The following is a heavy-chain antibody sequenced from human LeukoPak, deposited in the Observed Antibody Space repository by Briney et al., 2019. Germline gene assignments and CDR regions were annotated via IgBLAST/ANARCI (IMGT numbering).Heavy chain of an antibody. V-gene: IGHV1-69*04. CDR3: AGESGGLWSGYQIDY. CDR2: IIPILGIA. Sequence: GASVKVSCKASGGTFSSYAISWVRQAPGQGLEWMGRIIPILGIANYAQKFQGRVMITADKSTSTAYMELSSLRSEDTAVYYCAGESGGLWSGYQIDYWGQGTLVTVSS. D-gene: IGHD3-3*01. CDR1: GGTFSSYA. J-gene: IGHJ4*02.